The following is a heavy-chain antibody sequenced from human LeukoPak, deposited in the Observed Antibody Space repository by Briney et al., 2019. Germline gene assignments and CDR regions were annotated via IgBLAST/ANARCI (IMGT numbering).Heavy chain of an antibody. J-gene: IGHJ4*02. CDR3: ARDQNGSGSYDY. V-gene: IGHV4-30-2*01. Sequence: PSETLSLTCTVSGGSISSGGYYWSWIRQPPGKGLEWIGYIYHSGSTYYNPSLKSRVTISVDRSKNQFSLKLSSVTAADTAVYYCARDQNGSGSYDYWGQGTLVTVSS. CDR2: IYHSGST. D-gene: IGHD3-10*01. CDR1: GGSISSGGYY.